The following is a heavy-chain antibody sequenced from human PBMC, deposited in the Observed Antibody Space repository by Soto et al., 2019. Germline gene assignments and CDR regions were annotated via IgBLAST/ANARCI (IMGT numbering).Heavy chain of an antibody. Sequence: EVQLSESGGGLVQPGGSLRLSCTASGFIFRNYVMTWVRQAPGKGLEWVSSIIGSGGTTYYTDSVKGRFTISRDNSKNTLFLQINSLRAEDTAVYYCAKRPLDRHMYDYWGQGTLVTVSS. J-gene: IGHJ4*02. CDR1: GFIFRNYV. V-gene: IGHV3-23*01. CDR3: AKRPLDRHMYDY. D-gene: IGHD1-1*01. CDR2: IIGSGGTT.